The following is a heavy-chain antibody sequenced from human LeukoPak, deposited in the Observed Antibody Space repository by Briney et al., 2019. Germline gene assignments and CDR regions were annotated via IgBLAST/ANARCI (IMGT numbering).Heavy chain of an antibody. CDR2: ISSSSSYI. CDR3: ARGGHFGVVIIPAWSYYYYMDV. J-gene: IGHJ6*03. D-gene: IGHD3-3*01. V-gene: IGHV3-21*01. CDR1: GFTFSSYS. Sequence: GGSLRLSCAASGFTFSSYSMNWVRQAPGKGLEWVSSISSSSSYIYYADSVKGRFTISRDNAKNSLYLQMNSLRAEDTAVYYCARGGHFGVVIIPAWSYYYYMDVWGKGITVTVSS.